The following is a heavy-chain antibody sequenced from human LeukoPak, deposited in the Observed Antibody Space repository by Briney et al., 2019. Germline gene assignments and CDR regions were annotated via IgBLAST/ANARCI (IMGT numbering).Heavy chain of an antibody. D-gene: IGHD5-12*01. CDR2: INPNSGDT. J-gene: IGHJ4*02. CDR3: ARERYTAYGNFDY. CDR1: GYTFTNHP. Sequence: ASVKVSCKASGYTFTNHPMHWVRQAPGQGLEWMGWINPNSGDTNYVQKFQGRVTMTREPSISTAYMELSGLRADDTAVYYCARERYTAYGNFDYWGQGTQVTVSS. V-gene: IGHV1-2*02.